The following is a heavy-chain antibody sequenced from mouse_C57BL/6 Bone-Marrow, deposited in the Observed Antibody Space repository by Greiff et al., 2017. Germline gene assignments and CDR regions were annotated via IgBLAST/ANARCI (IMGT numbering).Heavy chain of an antibody. D-gene: IGHD4-1*01. CDR3: ARHLGYYFDY. CDR2: ISSGGSYT. Sequence: EVKLMESGGDLVKPGGSLKLSCAASGFTFSSYGMSWVRQTPDKRLEWVATISSGGSYTYYPDSVKGRFTISRDNAKNTLYLQMSSLKSEDTAMYYCARHLGYYFDYWGQGTTLTVSS. V-gene: IGHV5-6*01. J-gene: IGHJ2*01. CDR1: GFTFSSYG.